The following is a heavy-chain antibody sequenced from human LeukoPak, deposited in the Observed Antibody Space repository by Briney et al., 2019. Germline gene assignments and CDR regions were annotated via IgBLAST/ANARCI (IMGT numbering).Heavy chain of an antibody. J-gene: IGHJ4*02. V-gene: IGHV3-48*01. CDR3: ASLPGYSSSKDY. CDR1: GFTFSSYS. D-gene: IGHD6-6*01. Sequence: PGGSLRLSCAASGFTFSSYSMNWVRQAPGKGLEWVSYISSGSSTIYYADSVKGRFTISRDNAKNSLYLQMNSLRAEDTAVYYCASLPGYSSSKDYWGQGTLVTVSS. CDR2: ISSGSSTI.